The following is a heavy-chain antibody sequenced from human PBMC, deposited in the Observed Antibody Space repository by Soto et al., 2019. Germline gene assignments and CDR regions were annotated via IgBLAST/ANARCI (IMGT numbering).Heavy chain of an antibody. CDR2: IYYSGST. J-gene: IGHJ4*02. D-gene: IGHD6-19*01. CDR3: ARARSGWLVTRFVDY. Sequence: SEAQSLTGTVFGCARSRGRYHWSWIPQPPGKGLEWIGYIYYSGSTNYNPSLKSRVTISVDTSKNQFSLKLSSVTAADTAVYYCARARSGWLVTRFVDYWGQGTLVTVSS. CDR1: GCARSRGRYH. V-gene: IGHV4-61*01.